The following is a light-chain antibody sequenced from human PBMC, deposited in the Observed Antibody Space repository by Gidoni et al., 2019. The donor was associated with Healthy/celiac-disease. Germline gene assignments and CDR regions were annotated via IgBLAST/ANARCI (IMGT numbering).Light chain of an antibody. CDR2: AAS. J-gene: IGKJ3*01. V-gene: IGKV1-9*01. CDR3: QQLNSYPLT. CDR1: QGISSY. Sequence: DIPLTPPPSFLSASVGDRVTITCRASQGISSYLAWYQQKPGQAPKLLIYAASTLQSGVPSRFSGSGSGTEFTLTISSLQPEDFATYYCQQLNSYPLTFGPGTKVDIK.